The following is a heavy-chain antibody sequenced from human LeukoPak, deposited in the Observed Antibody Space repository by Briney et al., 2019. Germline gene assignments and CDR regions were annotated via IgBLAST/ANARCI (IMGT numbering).Heavy chain of an antibody. D-gene: IGHD3-9*01. V-gene: IGHV4-34*01. CDR1: GGSFSGYY. CDR3: ARGPPSLRVILTGYYSSDAFDI. CDR2: INHSGST. J-gene: IGHJ3*02. Sequence: PSETLSLTCAVHGGSFSGYYWSWIRQPPGKGLEWIGEINHSGSTNYNPSLKSRVTISVDTSKNQFSLKLSSVTAADTAVYYCARGPPSLRVILTGYYSSDAFDIWGQGTMVTVSS.